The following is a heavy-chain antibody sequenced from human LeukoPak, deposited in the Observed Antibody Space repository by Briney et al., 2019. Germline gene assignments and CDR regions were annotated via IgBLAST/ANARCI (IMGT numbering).Heavy chain of an antibody. Sequence: ASTKVSFTSSGFTFTDHYIHWVRQGPGQGLEWMGYIGPHSTFTSSPQEFQGRVTMTRDASMSTAYMELTRLTSDDTAVYYCVREGEGPLSRDFDYWGQGTLVTVSS. CDR2: IGPHSTFT. CDR3: VREGEGPLSRDFDY. J-gene: IGHJ4*02. CDR1: GFTFTDHY. V-gene: IGHV1-2*02. D-gene: IGHD2/OR15-2a*01.